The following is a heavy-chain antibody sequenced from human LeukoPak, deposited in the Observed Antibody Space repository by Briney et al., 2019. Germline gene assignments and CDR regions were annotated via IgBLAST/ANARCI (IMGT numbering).Heavy chain of an antibody. V-gene: IGHV4-59*08. Sequence: SETLSLTCSVSGASIRGYYWSWIRQPPGKGLEWIGYIYYSVSTNSNASLRSRVIISVDTSKNQLSLKLTSVTAADTAVYYCARGWGYSDYWGQGTLVTVSS. CDR1: GASIRGYY. D-gene: IGHD1-26*01. CDR2: IYYSVST. J-gene: IGHJ4*02. CDR3: ARGWGYSDY.